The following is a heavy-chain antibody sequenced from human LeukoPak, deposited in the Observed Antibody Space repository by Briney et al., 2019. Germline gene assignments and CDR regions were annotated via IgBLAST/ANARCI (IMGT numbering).Heavy chain of an antibody. Sequence: PGGSLRLSCAASGFTFSTYALSWVRQAPGKGLEWVSAISPGSDRTYYADSVKGRFAISRDNSKNTLYLQMNSLRAEDTAVYYCAKSVTADPWGQGTLVTVSS. V-gene: IGHV3-23*01. D-gene: IGHD4-23*01. CDR1: GFTFSTYA. J-gene: IGHJ5*02. CDR3: AKSVTADP. CDR2: ISPGSDRT.